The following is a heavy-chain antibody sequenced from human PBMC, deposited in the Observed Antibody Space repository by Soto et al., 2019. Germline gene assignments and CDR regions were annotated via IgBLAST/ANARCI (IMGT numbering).Heavy chain of an antibody. Sequence: SETLSLTCTVSGGSINSGDYYWSWIRRPPGKGLEWIGYIYYSGSTYHNPSLKSRINISVDMSKNQFSLKLSSVTAADTAVYYCATVPTYYYDRSGYANAFDMWGQGTMVTVSS. CDR2: IYYSGST. D-gene: IGHD3-22*01. V-gene: IGHV4-30-4*01. CDR3: ATVPTYYYDRSGYANAFDM. J-gene: IGHJ3*02. CDR1: GGSINSGDYY.